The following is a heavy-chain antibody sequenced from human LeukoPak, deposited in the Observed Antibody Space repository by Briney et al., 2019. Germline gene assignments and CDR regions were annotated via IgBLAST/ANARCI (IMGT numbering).Heavy chain of an antibody. CDR3: AADTDILTGQDAFDI. D-gene: IGHD3-9*01. Sequence: ASVKVSCKVSVYTLTELSMHWVRQAPGKGLEWMGGFDPEDGETIYAQKFQGRVTMTEDTSTDTDYMELSSLRSEDTAVYYCAADTDILTGQDAFDIWGQGTMVTVSS. V-gene: IGHV1-24*01. J-gene: IGHJ3*02. CDR2: FDPEDGET. CDR1: VYTLTELS.